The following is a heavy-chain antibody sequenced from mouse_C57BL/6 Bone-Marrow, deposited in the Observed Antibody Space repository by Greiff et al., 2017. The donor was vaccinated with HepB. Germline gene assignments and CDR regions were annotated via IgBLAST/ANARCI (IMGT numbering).Heavy chain of an antibody. Sequence: VQLQQSGPELVKPGASVKMSCKASGYTFTDYNMHWVKQSHGKSLEWIGYINPNNGGTSYNQKFKGKATLTVNKSSSSAYMELRSLTSEDSAVYYCARSHYGSSPWYFDVWGTGTTVTVSS. CDR2: INPNNGGT. J-gene: IGHJ1*03. V-gene: IGHV1-22*01. CDR1: GYTFTDYN. CDR3: ARSHYGSSPWYFDV. D-gene: IGHD1-1*01.